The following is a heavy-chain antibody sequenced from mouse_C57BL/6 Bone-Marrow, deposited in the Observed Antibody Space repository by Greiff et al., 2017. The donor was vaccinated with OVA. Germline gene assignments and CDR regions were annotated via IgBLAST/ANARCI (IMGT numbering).Heavy chain of an antibody. CDR3: TSYGNCAY. CDR1: GFNIKDDY. Sequence: VQLKESGAELVRPGASVKLSCTASGFNIKDDYMHWVKQRPEQGLEWIGWIDPENGDTEYASKFQGKATITADTSSNTAYLQLSSLTSEDTAVYYCTSYGNCAYWGQGTTLTVSA. CDR2: IDPENGDT. V-gene: IGHV14-4*01. J-gene: IGHJ2*01. D-gene: IGHD2-1*01.